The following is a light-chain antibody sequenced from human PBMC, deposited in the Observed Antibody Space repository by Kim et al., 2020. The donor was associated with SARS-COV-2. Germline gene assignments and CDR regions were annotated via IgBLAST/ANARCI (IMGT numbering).Light chain of an antibody. CDR2: DAS. J-gene: IGKJ4*01. CDR1: QNLATY. V-gene: IGKV3-11*01. Sequence: PGYRAPLSCRASQNLATYLAWYQQRPGQAPRLLVYDASNRATGVPDRFSGSGSGTDFTLTISSLEPEDFSIYYCQQRNSWPPAVTFGGGTKVDIK. CDR3: QQRNSWPPAVT.